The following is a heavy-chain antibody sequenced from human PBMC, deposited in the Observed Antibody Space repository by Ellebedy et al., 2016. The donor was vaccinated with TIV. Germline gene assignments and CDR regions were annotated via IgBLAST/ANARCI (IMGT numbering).Heavy chain of an antibody. D-gene: IGHD3-10*01. CDR2: INKDGNEK. CDR3: ASPPGVVAL. V-gene: IGHV3-7*03. J-gene: IGHJ4*02. CDR1: GFTFSFYW. Sequence: GESLKISCAGSGFTFSFYWMSWVRQAPGKGPEWVANINKDGNEKFYVDSVKGRFTISRDNAKNSLYLQMNSLRAEDTAVYYCASPPGVVALWGQGTLVTVSS.